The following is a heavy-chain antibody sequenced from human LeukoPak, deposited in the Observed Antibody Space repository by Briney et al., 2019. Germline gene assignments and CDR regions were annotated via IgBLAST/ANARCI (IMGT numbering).Heavy chain of an antibody. CDR1: GGSFSGYY. D-gene: IGHD2-15*01. V-gene: IGHV4-34*01. J-gene: IGHJ5*02. CDR3: ATSKVAYCSGGSCSGGYFDP. Sequence: SETLSLTCAVSGGSFSGYYWSWIRQPPGKGLEWIGEINHSGSANYNPSLKSRVTISVDTSKNQFSLKLSSVTAADTAVFYCATSKVAYCSGGSCSGGYFDPWGQGTLVTGSS. CDR2: INHSGSA.